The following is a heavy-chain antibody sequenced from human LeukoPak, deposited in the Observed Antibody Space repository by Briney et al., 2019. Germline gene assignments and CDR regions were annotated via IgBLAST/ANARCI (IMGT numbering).Heavy chain of an antibody. D-gene: IGHD5-12*01. J-gene: IGHJ5*02. CDR2: IYYSGST. CDR3: ARVAPDNWFDP. Sequence: PSQTLSLTCTVSGGSISSGGYYWSWIRQHPGKGLEWIGYIYYSGSTNYNPSLKSRVTISVDTSKNQFSLKLNSVTAADTAVYYCARVAPDNWFDPWGQGTLVTVSS. V-gene: IGHV4-31*03. CDR1: GGSISSGGYY.